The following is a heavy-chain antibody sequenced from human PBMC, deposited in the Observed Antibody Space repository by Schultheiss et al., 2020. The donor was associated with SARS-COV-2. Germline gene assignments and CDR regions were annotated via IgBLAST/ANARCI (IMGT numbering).Heavy chain of an antibody. Sequence: GGSLRLSCAASGFTFSSYWMSWVRQAPGKGLEWVAVIWYDGSNKYYADSVKGRFTISRDNAKNSLYLQMNSLRAEDTAVYYCARDGPGDCSSTSCYQSYMDVWGKGTTVTVSS. CDR1: GFTFSSYW. CDR3: ARDGPGDCSSTSCYQSYMDV. J-gene: IGHJ6*03. V-gene: IGHV3-33*08. D-gene: IGHD2-2*01. CDR2: IWYDGSNK.